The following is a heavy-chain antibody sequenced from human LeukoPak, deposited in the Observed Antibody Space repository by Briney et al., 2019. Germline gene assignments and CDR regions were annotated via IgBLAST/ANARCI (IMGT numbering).Heavy chain of an antibody. CDR1: GYSFATYG. V-gene: IGHV1-18*01. CDR2: ISANTGKT. J-gene: IGHJ4*02. D-gene: IGHD6-13*01. Sequence: ASVKVSRKTSGYSFATYGFCWVRQAPGDGLEWMGWISANTGKTSYAQKFQDRVTMTTDTSTTTAYMELRSLRLDDTAVYFCAKVAGDRMDYWGQGTLVTVSS. CDR3: AKVAGDRMDY.